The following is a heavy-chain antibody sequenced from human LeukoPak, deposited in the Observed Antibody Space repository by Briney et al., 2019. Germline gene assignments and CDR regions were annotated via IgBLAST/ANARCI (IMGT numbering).Heavy chain of an antibody. V-gene: IGHV3-11*04. J-gene: IGHJ6*03. CDR3: ARDRGIVGTTGYYYMDV. CDR2: IGSTI. Sequence: PGGSLRLSCVASGFSLSDYYMSWIRQAPGKGLEWVSYIGSTIYYADSVKGRFTISRDNAKNSLYLQMNSLRAEDTAVYYCARDRGIVGTTGYYYMDVWGKGTTVTVSS. CDR1: GFSLSDYY. D-gene: IGHD1-26*01.